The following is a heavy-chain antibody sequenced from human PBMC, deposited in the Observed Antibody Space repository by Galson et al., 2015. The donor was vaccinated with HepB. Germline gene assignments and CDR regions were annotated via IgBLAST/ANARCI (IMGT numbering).Heavy chain of an antibody. CDR2: VSNDGGTT. Sequence: SLRLSCAASGFIFSNYAMIWVRQAPGKGLEWVSTVSNDGGTTYYTDSVKGRFTISRDNSKNTLSLQMNSLRAEDTAVYYCVFGYFFDYWGQGTLVTVPS. CDR3: VFGYFFDY. V-gene: IGHV3-23*01. J-gene: IGHJ4*02. CDR1: GFIFSNYA. D-gene: IGHD3-16*01.